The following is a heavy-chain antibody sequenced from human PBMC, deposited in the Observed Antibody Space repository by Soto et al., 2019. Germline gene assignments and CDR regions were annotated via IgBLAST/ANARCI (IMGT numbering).Heavy chain of an antibody. V-gene: IGHV4-30-4*01. J-gene: IGHJ3*02. CDR3: ARDVDSTILKPNDAFGI. CDR1: GCSIFGDDYY. CDR2: IYYSGRT. Sequence: QVQLQESGPGLVKPSQTVSLTCVVSGCSIFGDDYYWSWIRQPPGKGLQWVGSIYYSGRTYYSPSLVRRVTIPVETSKNQFSLELSSVTATDTAVYYCARDVDSTILKPNDAFGIWGQGTMVTVSS. D-gene: IGHD1-1*01.